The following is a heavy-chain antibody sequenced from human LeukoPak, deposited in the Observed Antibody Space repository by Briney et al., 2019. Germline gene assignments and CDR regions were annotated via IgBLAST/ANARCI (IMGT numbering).Heavy chain of an antibody. CDR2: IKQDGSEK. J-gene: IGHJ4*02. V-gene: IGHV3-7*01. Sequence: PGGSLRLSCAASGFTFSSYWMSWVRQAPGKGLEWVANIKQDGSEKYYVDSVKGRFTISRDNAKNSLYLQMNSLRAEDTAVYYCARDGATVTTLSGYYWSQGTLVTVSS. CDR1: GFTFSSYW. D-gene: IGHD4-17*01. CDR3: ARDGATVTTLSGYY.